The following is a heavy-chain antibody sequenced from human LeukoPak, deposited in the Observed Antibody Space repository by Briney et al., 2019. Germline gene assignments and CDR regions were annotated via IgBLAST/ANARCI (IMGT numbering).Heavy chain of an antibody. J-gene: IGHJ4*02. D-gene: IGHD5-12*01. Sequence: GGSLRLSCAASGFTFSSYGMHWVRQTPDKGLEWVAVISYDGSNAYYADSVKGRFAISRDNSKNTLYLQMNSLRAEDTAVYYCARDVVATIRYYFDYWGQGALVTVSS. CDR2: ISYDGSNA. V-gene: IGHV3-30*03. CDR1: GFTFSSYG. CDR3: ARDVVATIRYYFDY.